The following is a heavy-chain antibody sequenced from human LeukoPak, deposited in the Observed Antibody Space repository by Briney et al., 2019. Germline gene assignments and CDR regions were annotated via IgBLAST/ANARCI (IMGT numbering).Heavy chain of an antibody. J-gene: IGHJ4*03. V-gene: IGHV4-34*01. Sequence: SETLSLTCAVHGESFSAYFWSWIRQVPGKGLEWIGEIDHRGSSNYNPPLKSRATISVDTSKIHFSLSLTSVTAADTAVYYCATRSSTLAAARCFDDWGQGTVVTVSS. CDR3: ATRSSTLAAARCFDD. CDR1: GESFSAYF. D-gene: IGHD6-6*01. CDR2: IDHRGSS.